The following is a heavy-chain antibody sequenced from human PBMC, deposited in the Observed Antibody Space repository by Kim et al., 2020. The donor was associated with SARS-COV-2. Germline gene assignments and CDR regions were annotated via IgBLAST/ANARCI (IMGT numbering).Heavy chain of an antibody. J-gene: IGHJ6*02. CDR2: IYYSGST. D-gene: IGHD3-22*01. Sequence: SETLSLTCTGSGGSISSGGYYWSWIRQHPGKGLEWIGYIYYSGSTYYNPSLKSRVTISVDTSKNQFFLKLSSVTAADTAVYYCARDSSGYYYYYYGMDVWGQGTTVTVSS. V-gene: IGHV4-31*03. CDR1: GGSISSGGYY. CDR3: ARDSSGYYYYYYGMDV.